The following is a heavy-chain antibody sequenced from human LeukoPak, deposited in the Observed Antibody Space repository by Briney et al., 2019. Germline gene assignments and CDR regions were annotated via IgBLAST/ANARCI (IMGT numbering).Heavy chain of an antibody. CDR2: IKSKIDGATT. CDR1: GFTFSNAW. CDR3: TTEKTGTIDC. Sequence: GGSLRLSCAASGFTFSNAWMSWVRQAPGKGLEWVGRIKSKIDGATTDYAAPVKGRFTISRDDSKNTLSLQMNSLKTEDTAVYYCTTEKTGTIDCWGQGTLVTVSS. J-gene: IGHJ4*02. V-gene: IGHV3-15*01. D-gene: IGHD1-1*01.